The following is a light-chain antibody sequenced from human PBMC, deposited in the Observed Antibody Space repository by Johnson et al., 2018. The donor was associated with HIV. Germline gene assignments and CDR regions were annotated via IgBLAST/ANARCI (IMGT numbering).Light chain of an antibody. CDR1: SSNIGNNY. CDR2: DNN. V-gene: IGLV1-51*01. J-gene: IGLJ1*01. CDR3: GTWDSSLSCLYV. Sequence: QSVLTQPPSVSAAPGQKVTISCSGSSSNIGNNYVSWYQQLPGTAPKLLIYDNNKRPSGIPDRFSGSKSGTSATLGITGLQTGDEADDYCGTWDSSLSCLYVFGTGTKVTVL.